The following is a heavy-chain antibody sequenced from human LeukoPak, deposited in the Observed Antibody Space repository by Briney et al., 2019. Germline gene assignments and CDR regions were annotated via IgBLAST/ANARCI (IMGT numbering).Heavy chain of an antibody. CDR2: IYTSGST. V-gene: IGHV4-61*02. Sequence: PSETLSLTCTVSGGSISSGSYYWSWIRQPAGRGLEWIGRIYTSGSTNYNPSLKSRVTISVDTSKNQFSLKLSSVTAADTAVYYCARDGAISPGGIDSFDIWGQGTMVTVSS. CDR3: ARDGAISPGGIDSFDI. J-gene: IGHJ3*02. CDR1: GGSISSGSYY. D-gene: IGHD3-16*01.